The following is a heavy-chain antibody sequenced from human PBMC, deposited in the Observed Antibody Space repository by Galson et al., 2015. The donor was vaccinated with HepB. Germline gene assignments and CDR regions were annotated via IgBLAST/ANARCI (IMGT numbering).Heavy chain of an antibody. CDR2: ISHDEKNK. V-gene: IGHV3-30*04. CDR3: ASDCDGSGSIYNMVGY. J-gene: IGHJ4*02. CDR1: GFTFSRHA. D-gene: IGHD3-10*01. Sequence: SLRLSCVASGFTFSRHAFHWVRQAPGKGLEWVALISHDEKNKYYADSVRGRFSISRDNSRDTVYLQVNSLRDEDTAVYYCASDCDGSGSIYNMVGYWGQGTLVTVSS.